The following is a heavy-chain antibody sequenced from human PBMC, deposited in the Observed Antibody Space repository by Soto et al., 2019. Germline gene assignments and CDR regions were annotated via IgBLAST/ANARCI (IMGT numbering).Heavy chain of an antibody. CDR2: IKSKTAGGTT. J-gene: IGHJ4*02. D-gene: IGHD6-25*01. V-gene: IGHV3-15*01. Sequence: PGGTLSLSYAASGFTFTNDWMSSVRQAPGKGLEWVGRIKSKTAGGTTDDAAPVKGIFTISRDDSKNTLYLQMNSLKTEDTAVYYCRGYRIDYWGQGTLVTVSS. CDR3: RGYRIDY. CDR1: GFTFTNDW.